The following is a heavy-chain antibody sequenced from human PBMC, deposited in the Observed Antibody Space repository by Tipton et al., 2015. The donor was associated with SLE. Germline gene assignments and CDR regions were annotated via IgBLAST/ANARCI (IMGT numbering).Heavy chain of an antibody. CDR2: IYYSGST. CDR1: GGSFSGYY. V-gene: IGHV4-39*01. CDR3: TAEQATFGGVIVGWYFDL. Sequence: TLSFTCAVYGGSFSGYYWGWIRQPPGKGLEWIGSIYYSGSTYYNPSLKSRVTISVDTSKNQFSLKLSSVTATDTAVYYCTAEQATFGGVIVGWYFDLWGRGTLVTVSS. J-gene: IGHJ2*01. D-gene: IGHD3-16*02.